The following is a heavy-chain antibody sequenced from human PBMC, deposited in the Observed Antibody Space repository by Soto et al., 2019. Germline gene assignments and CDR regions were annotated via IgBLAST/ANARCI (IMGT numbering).Heavy chain of an antibody. Sequence: QVQLVESGGGGAQPGRSLRLSLEAFGSKFIAFDLPWARQAPGKGLEWVAVISYRGSNKYYADSVKGRFTISRDNSNNMLYVQMDDLRPNDTAIYYCVKEAHRASRLEYWGRGTLVTVSS. CDR1: GSKFIAFD. J-gene: IGHJ4*02. V-gene: IGHV3-30*18. CDR3: VKEAHRASRLEY. D-gene: IGHD6-6*01. CDR2: ISYRGSNK.